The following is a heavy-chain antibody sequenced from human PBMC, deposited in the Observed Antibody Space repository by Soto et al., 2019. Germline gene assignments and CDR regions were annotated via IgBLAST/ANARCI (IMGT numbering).Heavy chain of an antibody. Sequence: QVTLKESGPVLVKPTETLTLTCTVSGFSLRNARMGVSWIRQPPGKALEWLAHIFLNDEKSYSTSLKTRLTISKDTSKRQVVLTMTNMDPLDTATYYCARLKYSYDGSGYCYDFWGQGTLVTVSS. V-gene: IGHV2-26*01. CDR3: ARLKYSYDGSGYCYDF. CDR1: GFSLRNARMG. J-gene: IGHJ4*02. CDR2: IFLNDEK. D-gene: IGHD3-22*01.